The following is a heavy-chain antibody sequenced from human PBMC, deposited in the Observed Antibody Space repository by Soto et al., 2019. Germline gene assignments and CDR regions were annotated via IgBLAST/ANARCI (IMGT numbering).Heavy chain of an antibody. CDR2: IYYSGST. D-gene: IGHD4-17*01. J-gene: IGHJ4*02. V-gene: IGHV4-39*02. CDR3: ARDLGGDFNFDY. Sequence: QLQLQESGPGLVKPSETLSLTCTVSGGSVSSSSYYWGWIRQPPGKGLEWLGSIYYSGSTYYNPSLKSRVTISVDTSKNQISLKLSSVTAADTAVYYCARDLGGDFNFDYWGPGTLVTVSS. CDR1: GGSVSSSSYY.